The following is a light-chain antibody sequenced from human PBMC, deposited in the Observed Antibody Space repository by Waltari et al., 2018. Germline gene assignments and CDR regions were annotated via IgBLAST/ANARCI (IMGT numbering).Light chain of an antibody. CDR3: AAWDDSLSGHWV. V-gene: IGLV1-47*01. CDR2: LNS. CDR1: SSNIGSNY. J-gene: IGLJ3*02. Sequence: QSVLTQPPSASGTPGQRVTISCSGSSSNIGSNYVYWYQQLPGTAPKLLFYLNSQRPAGVPDRFSGSKSGTSASLAIGGLRSEDEADYYCAAWDDSLSGHWVFGGGTKLTVL.